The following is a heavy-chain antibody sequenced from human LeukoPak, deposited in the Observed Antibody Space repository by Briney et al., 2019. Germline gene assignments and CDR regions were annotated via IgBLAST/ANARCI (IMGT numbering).Heavy chain of an antibody. CDR3: AREGATAFDY. V-gene: IGHV3-21*01. Sequence: PGRCLRLSCAASGFTFRSYSMNWVRQAPGKGLEWVSSISSSSIYIYYADAVKGRFTISRDNAKNSLYLQMNSLRAEDTAVYYCAREGATAFDYWGQGTLVTVSS. CDR1: GFTFRSYS. J-gene: IGHJ4*02. D-gene: IGHD1-26*01. CDR2: ISSSSIYI.